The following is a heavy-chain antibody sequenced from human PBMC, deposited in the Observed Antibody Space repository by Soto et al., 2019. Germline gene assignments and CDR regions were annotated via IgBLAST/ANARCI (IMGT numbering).Heavy chain of an antibody. CDR3: ARDATYGSGRSFGY. V-gene: IGHV3-33*01. D-gene: IGHD3-10*01. CDR2: IWYDGSNK. CDR1: GFTFSGYG. J-gene: IGHJ4*02. Sequence: GGSLRLSCAASGFTFSGYGMQWVRQAPGKGLEWVAVIWYDGSNKDYGDSVKGRFTISRDNSKNTLYLQVNSLRAEDTAVYYCARDATYGSGRSFGYWGQGTLVTVSS.